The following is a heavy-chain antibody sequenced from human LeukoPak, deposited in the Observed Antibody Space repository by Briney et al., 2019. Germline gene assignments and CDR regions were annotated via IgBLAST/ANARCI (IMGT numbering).Heavy chain of an antibody. CDR3: ARAQWELPVDH. D-gene: IGHD1-26*01. CDR1: GFTFSDYY. Sequence: GGSLRLPCAASGFTFSDYYMSWIRQAPGKGLEWVSYISSSGSTIYYADSVKGRFTISRDNAKDSLYLQMNSLRAEDTAVYYCARAQWELPVDHWGQGTLVTVSS. V-gene: IGHV3-11*01. CDR2: ISSSGSTI. J-gene: IGHJ4*02.